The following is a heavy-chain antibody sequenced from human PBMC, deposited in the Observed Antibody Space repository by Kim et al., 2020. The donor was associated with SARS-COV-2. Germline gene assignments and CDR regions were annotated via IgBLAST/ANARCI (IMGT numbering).Heavy chain of an antibody. J-gene: IGHJ5*02. CDR3: AREGSGSYNWFDP. D-gene: IGHD3-10*01. Sequence: SQNFQGRVTITRHTSATTAYMELSSLTSKDTAVYYCAREGSGSYNWFDPWGQGTLVTVSS. V-gene: IGHV1-3*01.